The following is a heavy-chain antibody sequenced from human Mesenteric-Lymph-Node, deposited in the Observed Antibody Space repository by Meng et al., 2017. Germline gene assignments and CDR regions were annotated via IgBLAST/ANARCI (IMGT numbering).Heavy chain of an antibody. CDR2: INPNSGGT. CDR3: ARAPRSRGGFDY. J-gene: IGHJ4*02. CDR1: GYTFTGSV. V-gene: IGHV1-2*06. D-gene: IGHD3-16*01. Sequence: QVELVESGDEVQEPEASVEVSCKASGYTFTGSVMDWVRQAHGQGLEWMGRINPNSGGTNYAQKFQGRVTMTRDTSISTAYKELSRLRSDDTAVYYCARAPRSRGGFDYWGQGTLVTVSS.